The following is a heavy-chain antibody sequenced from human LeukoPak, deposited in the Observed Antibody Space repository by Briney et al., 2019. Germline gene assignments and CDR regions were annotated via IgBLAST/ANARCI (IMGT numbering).Heavy chain of an antibody. CDR1: GFTFSSYA. CDR3: AKGRMVRGVIGWFDP. CDR2: ISGSGGST. Sequence: GGSLRLSCAASGFTFSSYAMSWVRQAPGKGLEWVSAISGSGGSTYCADSVKGRFTISRDNSKNTLYLQMNSLRAEDTAVYYCAKGRMVRGVIGWFDPWGQGTLVTVSS. D-gene: IGHD3-10*01. V-gene: IGHV3-23*01. J-gene: IGHJ5*02.